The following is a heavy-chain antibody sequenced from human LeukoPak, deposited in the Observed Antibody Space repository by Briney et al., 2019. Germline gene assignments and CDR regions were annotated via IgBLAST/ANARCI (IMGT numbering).Heavy chain of an antibody. V-gene: IGHV3-7*01. CDR2: INQGGSET. J-gene: IGHJ4*02. CDR3: ARLLGDRTIYDY. CDR1: GFTFRTYW. D-gene: IGHD2-21*01. Sequence: GGSLRLSCAAPGFTFRTYWMSWVRQAPGKVLEWVASINQGGSETYYVASVKGRFTISRDNAMNSFFLQMNSLRAEDTAVYYCARLLGDRTIYDYWGQGTLVTVSS.